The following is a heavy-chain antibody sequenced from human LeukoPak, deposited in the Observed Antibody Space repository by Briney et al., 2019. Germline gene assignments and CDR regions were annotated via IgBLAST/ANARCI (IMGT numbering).Heavy chain of an antibody. Sequence: GASVTVSFTASGYTFTIYGISWVRHAPGQGPERRGWISGYNGNTNYAQKLQGRVTMTTDTSTSTAYMELRSLRSDDTAVYYCARDEQLLRGVDAFDIWGQGTMVTVSS. CDR2: ISGYNGNT. CDR3: ARDEQLLRGVDAFDI. D-gene: IGHD5-12*01. CDR1: GYTFTIYG. J-gene: IGHJ3*02. V-gene: IGHV1-18*01.